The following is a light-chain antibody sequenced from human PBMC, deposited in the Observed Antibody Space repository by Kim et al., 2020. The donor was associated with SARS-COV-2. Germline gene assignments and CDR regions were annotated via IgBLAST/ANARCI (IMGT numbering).Light chain of an antibody. CDR2: GAS. CDR1: QSVSSN. V-gene: IGKV3-15*01. CDR3: QQYNNWPPLT. J-gene: IGKJ4*01. Sequence: SPGERATLSCRASQSVSSNLAWYQQKPGQAPRPLIYGASTRATGIPARFSGSGSGTEFTLTISSLQSEDFAVYYCQQYNNWPPLTFGGGTKVDLK.